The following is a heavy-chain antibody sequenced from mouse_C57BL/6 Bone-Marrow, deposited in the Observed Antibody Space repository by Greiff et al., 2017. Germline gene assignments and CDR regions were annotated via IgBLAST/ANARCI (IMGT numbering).Heavy chain of an antibody. D-gene: IGHD2-10*01. V-gene: IGHV5-17*01. CDR1: GFTFSDYG. CDR3: AIPTRN. J-gene: IGHJ2*01. Sequence: EVNVVESGGGLVKPGGSLKLSCAASGFTFSDYGMHWVRQAPEKGLEWVAYISSGSSTIYYADTVKGRFTISRDNAKNTLFLLITSLRSEETAMYYCAIPTRNWGQGTTLTVSS. CDR2: ISSGSSTI.